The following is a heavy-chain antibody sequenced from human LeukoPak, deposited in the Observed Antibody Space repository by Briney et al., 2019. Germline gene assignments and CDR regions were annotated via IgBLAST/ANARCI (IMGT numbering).Heavy chain of an antibody. CDR3: ARRVGGPMTLGFDP. Sequence: PSETLSLTCTVSGGSISSSSYYWGWIRQPPGKGLEWIGSIYYSGSTYYNPSLKSRVTISVDTSKNQFSLKLSSVTAADTAVYYCARRVGGPMTLGFDPWGQGTLVTVSS. D-gene: IGHD3-16*01. V-gene: IGHV4-39*01. CDR2: IYYSGST. CDR1: GGSISSSSYY. J-gene: IGHJ5*02.